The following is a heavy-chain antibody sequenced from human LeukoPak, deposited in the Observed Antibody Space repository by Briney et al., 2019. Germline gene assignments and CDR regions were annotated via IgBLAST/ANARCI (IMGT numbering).Heavy chain of an antibody. CDR2: INPNSGGT. CDR3: ARETRKTAYYYDSSGYYWFDY. D-gene: IGHD3-22*01. J-gene: IGHJ4*02. CDR1: GYTFTGYY. V-gene: IGHV1-2*02. Sequence: ASVKVSCKASGYTFTGYYMHWVRQAPGQGLEWMGWINPNSGGTNYAQKFQGRVTMTRDTSISTAYMELSRLRSDDTAVYYCARETRKTAYYYDSSGYYWFDYWGQGTLVTVSS.